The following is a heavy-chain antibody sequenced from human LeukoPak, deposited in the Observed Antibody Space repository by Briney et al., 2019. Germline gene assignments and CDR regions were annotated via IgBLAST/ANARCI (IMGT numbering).Heavy chain of an antibody. V-gene: IGHV1-46*01. CDR1: GYTFTSYY. J-gene: IGHJ6*02. Sequence: GASVKVSCKASGYTFTSYYMHWVRQAPGQGLEGMGVINPSGGSTSYAQKFQGRVTMTRDTSTSTVYMELSSLRSEDTAVYYCARVGYSSGWYSNYYGMDVWGQGTTVTVSS. CDR2: INPSGGST. CDR3: ARVGYSSGWYSNYYGMDV. D-gene: IGHD6-19*01.